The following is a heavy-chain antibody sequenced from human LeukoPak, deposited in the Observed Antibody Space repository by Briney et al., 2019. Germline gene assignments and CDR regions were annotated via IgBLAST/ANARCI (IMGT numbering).Heavy chain of an antibody. V-gene: IGHV4-34*01. J-gene: IGHJ4*02. D-gene: IGHD4-17*01. CDR3: ARLAPDYGDDFDY. CDR2: INHSGST. CDR1: GGSFSGYY. Sequence: SETLSLTCAVYGGSFSGYYWSWIRQPPGKGLEWIGEINHSGSTNYNPSLKSRVTISVDTSKNQFSLKLSSVTAADTAVYYCARLAPDYGDDFDYWGQGTLVTVSS.